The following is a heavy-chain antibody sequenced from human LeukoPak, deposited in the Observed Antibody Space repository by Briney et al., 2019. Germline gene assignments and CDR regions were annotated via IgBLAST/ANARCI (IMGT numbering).Heavy chain of an antibody. CDR1: GFTFSTYS. Sequence: SGGSLRLSCAASGFTFSTYSMNWVRQAPGKGLEWVSSISSRSSYINYVDSVKGRFTISRDNAKNSLYLQMNSLRVEDTAICYCARDQLPIAEARQYNWFDPWGQGTLVTVSS. CDR2: ISSRSSYI. CDR3: ARDQLPIAEARQYNWFDP. J-gene: IGHJ5*02. V-gene: IGHV3-21*04. D-gene: IGHD1-1*01.